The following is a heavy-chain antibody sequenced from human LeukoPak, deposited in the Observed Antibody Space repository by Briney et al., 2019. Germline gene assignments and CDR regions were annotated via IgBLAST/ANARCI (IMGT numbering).Heavy chain of an antibody. CDR3: ARRVGVNFDY. CDR1: GFSFSSHE. V-gene: IGHV3-48*03. Sequence: GGSLRLSCAASGFSFSSHEMNWVRLAPGGGLEWVSHIGSSDSGDSSDSTKYYADSVKGRFIISRDNAKKSLYLQMNSLRDEDTAVYYCARRVGVNFDYWGQGTLVTVSS. J-gene: IGHJ4*02. D-gene: IGHD1-26*01. CDR2: IGSSDSGDSSDSTK.